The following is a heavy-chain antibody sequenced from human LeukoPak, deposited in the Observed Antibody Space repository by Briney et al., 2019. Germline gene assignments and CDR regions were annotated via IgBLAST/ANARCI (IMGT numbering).Heavy chain of an antibody. D-gene: IGHD5-24*01. V-gene: IGHV1-46*01. Sequence: WASVKVSCKASGYTFTGYYMHWVRQAPGQGLEWMGIINPSGGSTSYAQKFQGRVTMTRDTSTSTVYMELSSLRSEDTAVYYCARDLVPHSLIQSPRDGYNSNDYRGQGTLVTVSS. CDR2: INPSGGST. CDR3: ARDLVPHSLIQSPRDGYNSNDY. J-gene: IGHJ4*02. CDR1: GYTFTGYY.